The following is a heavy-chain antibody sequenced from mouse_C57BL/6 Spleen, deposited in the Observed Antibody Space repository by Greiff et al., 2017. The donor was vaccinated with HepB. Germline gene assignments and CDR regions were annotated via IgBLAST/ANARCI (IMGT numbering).Heavy chain of an antibody. V-gene: IGHV1-55*01. D-gene: IGHD2-12*01. J-gene: IGHJ3*01. Sequence: VQLQQPGAELVKPGASVKMSCKASGYTFTSYWITWVKQRPGQGLEWIGDIYPGSGSTNYNEKFKSKATLTVDTSSSTAYMQLSSLTSEDSAVYYCARGEYDGRGFAYWGQGTLVTVSA. CDR2: IYPGSGST. CDR1: GYTFTSYW. CDR3: ARGEYDGRGFAY.